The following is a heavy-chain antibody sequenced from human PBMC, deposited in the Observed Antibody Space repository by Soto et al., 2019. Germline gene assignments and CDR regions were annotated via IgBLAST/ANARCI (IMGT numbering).Heavy chain of an antibody. CDR2: ISYDGSNK. Sequence: GGSLRLSCAASGFTFSSYAMHWVRQAPGKGLEWVAVISYDGSNKYYADSVKGRFTISRDNSKNTLYLQMNSLRAEGTAVYYCARDRKCSSTSRHRLYYYYGVDVWGQGTTVTVSS. D-gene: IGHD2-2*01. V-gene: IGHV3-30-3*01. CDR1: GFTFSSYA. J-gene: IGHJ6*02. CDR3: ARDRKCSSTSRHRLYYYYGVDV.